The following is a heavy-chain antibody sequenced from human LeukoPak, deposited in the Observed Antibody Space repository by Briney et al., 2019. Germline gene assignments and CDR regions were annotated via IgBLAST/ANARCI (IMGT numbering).Heavy chain of an antibody. CDR1: GGSISSSSYY. D-gene: IGHD2-21*01. V-gene: IGHV4-39*07. CDR2: IYYSGST. J-gene: IGHJ4*02. CDR3: ARGGVMIALIDY. Sequence: SETLSLTCTVSGGSISSSSYYWGWIRQPPGKGLEWIGSIYYSGSTYYNPSLKSRVTISVDTSKNQFSLKLSSVTAADTAVYYCARGGVMIALIDYWGQGTLVTVSS.